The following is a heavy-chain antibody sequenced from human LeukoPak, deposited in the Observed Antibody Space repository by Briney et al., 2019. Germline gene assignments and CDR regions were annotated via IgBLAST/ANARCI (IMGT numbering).Heavy chain of an antibody. CDR3: ARRRLWFGELHP. Sequence: SETLSLTCVVSGGSFSNYHWNWIRQSPGKGLEWIGDISHSGTTNYNPSLESRVTISLDTSKNLLSLKLSSVTAADTAVYYCARRRLWFGELHPWGQGTLVTVSS. J-gene: IGHJ5*02. CDR2: ISHSGTT. CDR1: GGSFSNYH. D-gene: IGHD3-10*01. V-gene: IGHV4-34*01.